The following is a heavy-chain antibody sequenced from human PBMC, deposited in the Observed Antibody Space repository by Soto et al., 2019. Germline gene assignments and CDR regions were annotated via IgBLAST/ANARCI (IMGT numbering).Heavy chain of an antibody. Sequence: SVKVSCKASGGTFSSYAISWVRQAPGQGLEWMGGIIPIFGTANYAQKFQGRVTITADESTSTAYMELSSLRSEDTAVYYCARIGNYYDSSGYDYWGQGTLVTVSS. D-gene: IGHD3-22*01. CDR1: GGTFSSYA. CDR3: ARIGNYYDSSGYDY. CDR2: IIPIFGTA. V-gene: IGHV1-69*13. J-gene: IGHJ4*02.